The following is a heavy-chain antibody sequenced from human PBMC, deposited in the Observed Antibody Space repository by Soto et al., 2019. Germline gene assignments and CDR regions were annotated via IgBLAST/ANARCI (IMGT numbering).Heavy chain of an antibody. V-gene: IGHV3-48*01. D-gene: IGHD6-13*01. Sequence: LRLSCAASGFTFSSYSMNWVRQAPGKGLEWVSYITSSSSTIHYADSVKGRFTISRDNAKNSLYLQMNSLRAEDTAVYYCARDLYSSNWDYYFESWGQGTRVTVSS. CDR2: ITSSSSTI. CDR1: GFTFSSYS. CDR3: ARDLYSSNWDYYFES. J-gene: IGHJ4*02.